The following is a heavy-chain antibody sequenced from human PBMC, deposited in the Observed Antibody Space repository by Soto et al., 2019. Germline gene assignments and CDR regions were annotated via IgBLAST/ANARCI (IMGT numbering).Heavy chain of an antibody. CDR3: ARVHYDFWSGYYDAFDI. V-gene: IGHV4-39*07. CDR1: GGSISSPNYY. D-gene: IGHD3-3*01. Sequence: PSETLSLTCTVSGGSISSPNYYWGWIRQPPGKGLEWIGNIYYSGNTYYNPSLKSRVTISVDTSKNQFSLKLSSVTAADTAVYYCARVHYDFWSGYYDAFDIWGQGTMVTVSS. CDR2: IYYSGNT. J-gene: IGHJ3*02.